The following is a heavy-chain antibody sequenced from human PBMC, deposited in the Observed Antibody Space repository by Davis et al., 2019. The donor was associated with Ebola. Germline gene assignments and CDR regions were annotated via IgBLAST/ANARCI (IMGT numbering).Heavy chain of an antibody. D-gene: IGHD3-3*01. J-gene: IGHJ4*02. CDR1: GDSISSRNW. CDR3: ATAFYDFWSGLYYFDS. V-gene: IGHV4-4*02. Sequence: MPSETLSLTCAVSGDSISSRNWWSWVRQFPGKGLEWIGEIYHSGSTNYNPSLKTRVTISVDTSKNQFSLKLNSVTAADTAVYYCATAFYDFWSGLYYFDSWGQGTLVTVSS. CDR2: IYHSGST.